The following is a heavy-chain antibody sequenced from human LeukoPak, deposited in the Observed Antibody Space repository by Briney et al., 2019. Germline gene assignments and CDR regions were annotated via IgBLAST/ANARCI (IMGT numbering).Heavy chain of an antibody. J-gene: IGHJ6*03. D-gene: IGHD2-2*01. V-gene: IGHV4-59*08. CDR1: GGSISSYY. Sequence: SETLSLTCTVSGGSISSYYWSWIRQPPGKGLEWIGYIYYSGSTNYNPSLKSRVTISVDTSKNQFSLKLSSVTAADTAVYYCARGLNGYCSSTSCYYYYYYMDVWGKGTTVTVSS. CDR3: ARGLNGYCSSTSCYYYYYYMDV. CDR2: IYYSGST.